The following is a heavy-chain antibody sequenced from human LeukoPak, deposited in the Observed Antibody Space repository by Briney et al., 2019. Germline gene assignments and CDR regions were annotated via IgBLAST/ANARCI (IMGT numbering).Heavy chain of an antibody. CDR2: ISGSGGST. Sequence: GGSLRLSCAASGFTVSSNYMSWVRQAPGKGLEWVSAISGSGGSTHYADSVKGRFTISRDNSKNTLYLQMNSLRAEDTAVYYCAKDPPLLSIAAAAACWGQGTLVTVSS. D-gene: IGHD6-13*01. J-gene: IGHJ4*02. CDR3: AKDPPLLSIAAAAAC. CDR1: GFTVSSNY. V-gene: IGHV3-23*01.